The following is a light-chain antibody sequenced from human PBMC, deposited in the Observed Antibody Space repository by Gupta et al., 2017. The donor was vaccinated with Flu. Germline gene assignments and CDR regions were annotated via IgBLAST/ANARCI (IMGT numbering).Light chain of an antibody. CDR2: EVS. Sequence: TTISCSGASSDIGVDNYVAWYQQQPGKAPKLIMYEVSNRPSGVSHRFSGSKSGNTASLTISGRLAEDDADYYCFTYKTRSTPFVFGTGTKVTVL. CDR1: SSDIGVDNY. CDR3: FTYKTRSTPFV. J-gene: IGLJ1*01. V-gene: IGLV2-14*01.